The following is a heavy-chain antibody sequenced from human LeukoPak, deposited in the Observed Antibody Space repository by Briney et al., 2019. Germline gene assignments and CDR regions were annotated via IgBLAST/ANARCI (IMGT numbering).Heavy chain of an antibody. CDR1: GFTFSSYS. CDR3: AKGYDSSGYYYGDFDY. V-gene: IGHV3-21*04. Sequence: GGSLRLSCAASGFTFSSYSMNWVRQAPGKGLEWVSSISSSTSHIYYTDSVKGRFTISRDNSKDTLYLQMNSLRAEDTAVYYCAKGYDSSGYYYGDFDYWGQGTLVIVSS. D-gene: IGHD3-22*01. J-gene: IGHJ4*02. CDR2: ISSSTSHI.